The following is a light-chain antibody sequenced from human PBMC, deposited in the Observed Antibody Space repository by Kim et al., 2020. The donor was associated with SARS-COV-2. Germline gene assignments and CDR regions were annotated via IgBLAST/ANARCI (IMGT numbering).Light chain of an antibody. CDR1: SRDVGGYNY. Sequence: QSALTQPASVSGSPGQSITISCTGTSRDVGGYNYVSWYQQHPGKAPKLMIYDVSNRPSGVSNRFSGSKSGNTASLTISGLQAEDEADYYCSSYTSSSTPWVFGGGTQLTVL. V-gene: IGLV2-14*03. J-gene: IGLJ3*02. CDR2: DVS. CDR3: SSYTSSSTPWV.